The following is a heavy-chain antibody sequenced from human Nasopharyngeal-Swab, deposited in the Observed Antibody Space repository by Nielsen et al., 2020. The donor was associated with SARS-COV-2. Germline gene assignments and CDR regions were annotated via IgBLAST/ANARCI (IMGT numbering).Heavy chain of an antibody. CDR2: ISSSGGAI. CDR1: GFTFSNYY. Sequence: GESLKISCAASGFTFSNYYTSWIRQAPGRGLEWVSYISSSGGAIYYADSVKGRFTISRDNAKKSLSLQMNSLRAEDTAVYYCARVLTGTYYYDSSGYPDYWGQGTLVTVSS. V-gene: IGHV3-11*01. CDR3: ARVLTGTYYYDSSGYPDY. J-gene: IGHJ4*02. D-gene: IGHD3-22*01.